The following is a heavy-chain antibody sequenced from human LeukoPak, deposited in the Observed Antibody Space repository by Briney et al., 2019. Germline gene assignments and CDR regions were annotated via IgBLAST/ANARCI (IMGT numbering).Heavy chain of an antibody. CDR3: ARATYDGGYFDY. CDR2: IWYDGSNK. V-gene: IGHV3-33*01. CDR1: ELTFSSFA. Sequence: GRSLRLSCAASELTFSSFAMHWVRQAPGKGLEGVAVIWYDGSNKYYADSVKGRFTISRDNSKNTLFLQMNSLRAEDTAVYYCARATYDGGYFDYWDQGTLVTVSS. J-gene: IGHJ4*02. D-gene: IGHD3-3*01.